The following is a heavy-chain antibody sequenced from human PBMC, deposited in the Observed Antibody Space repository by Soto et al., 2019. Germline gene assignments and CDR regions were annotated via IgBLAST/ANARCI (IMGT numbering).Heavy chain of an antibody. CDR3: ARDGPEYSSGWYRIVAYYYGMDA. CDR2: ISYDGSNK. J-gene: IGHJ6*02. V-gene: IGHV3-30-3*01. Sequence: HPGGSLRLSCAASGFTFSSYAMHWVRQAPGKGLEWVAVISYDGSNKYYADSVKGRFTISRDNSKNTLYLQMNSLRAEDTAVYYCARDGPEYSSGWYRIVAYYYGMDAWGQGTTVTVS. CDR1: GFTFSSYA. D-gene: IGHD6-19*01.